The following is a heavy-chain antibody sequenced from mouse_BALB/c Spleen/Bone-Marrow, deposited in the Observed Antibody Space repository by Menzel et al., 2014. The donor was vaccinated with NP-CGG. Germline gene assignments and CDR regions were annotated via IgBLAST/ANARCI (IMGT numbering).Heavy chain of an antibody. J-gene: IGHJ1*01. Sequence: VQLQQPGAELVKPGASVKLSCTASGFNVKDTYMHWVKQRPEQGLEWIGWIDPENGDTEYAPKFQCKATITADTSSNTAYPQLSSLTSEDTAVYYCASYRYAWYFDVWGAGTTVTVSS. D-gene: IGHD2-14*01. CDR2: IDPENGDT. CDR3: ASYRYAWYFDV. CDR1: GFNVKDTY. V-gene: IGHV14-3*02.